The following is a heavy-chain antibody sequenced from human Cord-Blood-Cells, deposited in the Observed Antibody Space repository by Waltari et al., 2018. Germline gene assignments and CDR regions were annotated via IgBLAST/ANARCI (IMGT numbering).Heavy chain of an antibody. J-gene: IGHJ4*02. CDR3: ARDLRIQLWSASDY. V-gene: IGHV1-69*09. Sequence: QVQLVQSGAEVKKPGSSVKVSCKASGGTFSSYAISWVRQAPGQGLEWMGRISPILGIANYAQKFQGRVTITADKSTSTAYMELSSLRSEDMAVYYCARDLRIQLWSASDYWGQGTLVTVSS. CDR1: GGTFSSYA. CDR2: ISPILGIA. D-gene: IGHD5-18*01.